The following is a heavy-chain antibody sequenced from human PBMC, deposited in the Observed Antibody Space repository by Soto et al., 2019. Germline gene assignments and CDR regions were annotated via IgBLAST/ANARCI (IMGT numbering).Heavy chain of an antibody. V-gene: IGHV4-31*03. CDR2: IYYSGST. J-gene: IGHJ4*02. D-gene: IGHD1-1*01. CDR1: GGSISSGGYY. CDR3: ARWPQLEPRFDY. Sequence: QVQLQESSPGLVKPSQTLSLTCTVSGGSISSGGYYWSWIRQHPGKGLEWIGYIYYSGSTYYNPSVKSRVTISVETSKNQFSLKLSSVTAADTAVYYCARWPQLEPRFDYWGQGTLVTVSS.